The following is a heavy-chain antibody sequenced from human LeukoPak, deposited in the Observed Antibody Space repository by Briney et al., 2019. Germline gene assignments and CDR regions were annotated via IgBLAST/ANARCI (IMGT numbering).Heavy chain of an antibody. J-gene: IGHJ5*02. CDR1: GGSISSGDYY. CDR2: NYYSGST. Sequence: PSETLSLTCTVSGGSISSGDYYWSWLRQPPGKGLEWIGYNYYSGSTYYNPSLKSRVTISVDTSKNQFSLKLSSVTAADTAVYYCARVRSNRPVGPWGQGTLVTVSS. D-gene: IGHD1-14*01. CDR3: ARVRSNRPVGP. V-gene: IGHV4-30-4*08.